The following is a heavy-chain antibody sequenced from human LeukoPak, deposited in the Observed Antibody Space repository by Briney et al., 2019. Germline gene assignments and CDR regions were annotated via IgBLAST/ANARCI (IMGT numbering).Heavy chain of an antibody. CDR3: ARGIGYSSSWYNPLDI. V-gene: IGHV4-34*01. CDR2: MNHSGST. Sequence: PSETLSLTCAVYGGSFSGYYWSWIRQPPGKGLEWIGEMNHSGSTNYNPSLKSRVTISVDTSKNQLSLKLSSVTAADTAVYYCARGIGYSSSWYNPLDIWGQGTMVTVSS. D-gene: IGHD6-13*01. J-gene: IGHJ3*02. CDR1: GGSFSGYY.